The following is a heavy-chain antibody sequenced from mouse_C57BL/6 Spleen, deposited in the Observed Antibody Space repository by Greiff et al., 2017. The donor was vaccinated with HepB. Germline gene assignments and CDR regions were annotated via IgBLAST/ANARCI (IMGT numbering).Heavy chain of an antibody. V-gene: IGHV1-81*01. Sequence: QVQLKQSGAELARPGASVKLSCKASGYTFTSYGISWVKQRTGQGLEWIGEIYPRSGNTYYNEKFKGKATLTADKSSSTAYMELRSLTSEDSAVYFCARKGSYGSSQYYFDYWGQGTTLTVSS. CDR2: IYPRSGNT. CDR1: GYTFTSYG. D-gene: IGHD1-1*01. CDR3: ARKGSYGSSQYYFDY. J-gene: IGHJ2*01.